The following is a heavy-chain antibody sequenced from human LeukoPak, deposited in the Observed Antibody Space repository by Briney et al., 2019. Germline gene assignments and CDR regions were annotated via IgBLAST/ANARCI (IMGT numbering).Heavy chain of an antibody. CDR1: GFTFSSYA. Sequence: GGSLRLSCAASGFTFSSYAMSGVRQAPGEGLEWVSGISGSGGSTYYADSVKGRFTMSRDNSKNTLYLQMNSLRAEDTAVYYCAKSTSGWSFDSWGQGTPVSVSS. V-gene: IGHV3-23*01. CDR2: ISGSGGST. CDR3: AKSTSGWSFDS. D-gene: IGHD6-19*01. J-gene: IGHJ4*02.